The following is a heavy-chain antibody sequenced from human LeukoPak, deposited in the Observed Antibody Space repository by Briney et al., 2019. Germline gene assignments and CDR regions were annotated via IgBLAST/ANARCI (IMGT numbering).Heavy chain of an antibody. J-gene: IGHJ4*02. Sequence: GASVKVSCKASGYTFTSYDINWVRQATGQGLEWMGWMNPNSGNTGYAQKFQGRDTMTRNTSISTAYMELSSLRSEDTAVYYCATKLSSGWYELRFDYWGQGTLVTVSS. CDR2: MNPNSGNT. CDR3: ATKLSSGWYELRFDY. V-gene: IGHV1-8*01. CDR1: GYTFTSYD. D-gene: IGHD6-19*01.